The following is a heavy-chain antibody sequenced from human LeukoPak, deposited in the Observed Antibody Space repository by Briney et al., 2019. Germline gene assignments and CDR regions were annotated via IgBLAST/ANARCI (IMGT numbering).Heavy chain of an antibody. CDR1: GLTFSSYT. D-gene: IGHD6-25*01. V-gene: IGHV3-48*01. Sequence: GGSLRLSCAASGLTFSSYTMNWVRQPPGKGLEWVSNIGTSSTTIYYADSVKGRFTISRDNAKNSLYLQMNSLRADDTAVYYCARFAAGGSYYYYMDVWGKGTTVTVSS. CDR3: ARFAAGGSYYYYMDV. CDR2: IGTSSTTI. J-gene: IGHJ6*03.